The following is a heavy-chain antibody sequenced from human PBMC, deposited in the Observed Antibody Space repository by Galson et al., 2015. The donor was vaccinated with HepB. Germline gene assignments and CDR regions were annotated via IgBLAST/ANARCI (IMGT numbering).Heavy chain of an antibody. V-gene: IGHV4-39*01. J-gene: IGHJ3*02. CDR1: GGSISSSSYY. CDR3: ARLGRDSSYAFDI. Sequence: ETLSLTCTVSGGSISSSSYYWGWIRQPPGKGLEWIGSIYYSGSTYYNPSLKSRVTISVDTSKNQFSLKLSSVTAADTAVYYCARLGRDSSYAFDIWGQGTMVTVSS. CDR2: IYYSGST. D-gene: IGHD3-22*01.